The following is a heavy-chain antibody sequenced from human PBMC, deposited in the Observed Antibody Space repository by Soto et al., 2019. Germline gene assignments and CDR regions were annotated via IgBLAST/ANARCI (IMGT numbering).Heavy chain of an antibody. D-gene: IGHD6-19*01. Sequence: QVQLVQSGAEVKKPGSSVKVSCKASGGTFSSYAISWVRQAPGQGLEWMGGIIPIFGTANYAQKFQGRVTITADESTSTXSMXLXSLRSEDTAVYYCARSLAVAGMVGLCGYAGCGSFDIWGQGTMVTVSS. CDR2: IIPIFGTA. CDR3: ARSLAVAGMVGLCGYAGCGSFDI. CDR1: GGTFSSYA. V-gene: IGHV1-69*12. J-gene: IGHJ3*02.